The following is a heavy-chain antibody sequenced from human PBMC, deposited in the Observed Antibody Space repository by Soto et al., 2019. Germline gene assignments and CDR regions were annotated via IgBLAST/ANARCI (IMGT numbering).Heavy chain of an antibody. D-gene: IGHD2-15*01. J-gene: IGHJ6*03. CDR3: AYGLGYCSGGSCYYYYYYMDV. V-gene: IGHV2-5*02. Sequence: SGPTLVKPTQTLTLTCTFSGFSLSTSGVGVGWIRQPPGKALEWLALIYWDDDKRYSPSLKSRLTITKDTSKNQVVLTRTNMYPVDTATYYCAYGLGYCSGGSCYYYYYYMDVWGKGTTVTVSS. CDR1: GFSLSTSGVG. CDR2: IYWDDDK.